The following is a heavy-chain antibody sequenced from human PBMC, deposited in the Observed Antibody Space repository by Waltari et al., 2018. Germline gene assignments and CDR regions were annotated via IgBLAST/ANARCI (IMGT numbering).Heavy chain of an antibody. V-gene: IGHV4-39*01. CDR3: ASEQGIAAAGHYYYYYYMDV. Sequence: QLQLQESGPGLLKPSETLSLTCTVSGGAISSSSYYWGRLRHPPGKGLEWIGSIYYSGSTYYNPSLKSRVTISVDTSKNQFSLKLSSVTAADTAVYYCASEQGIAAAGHYYYYYYMDVWGKGTTVTVSS. D-gene: IGHD6-13*01. CDR2: IYYSGST. CDR1: GGAISSSSYY. J-gene: IGHJ6*03.